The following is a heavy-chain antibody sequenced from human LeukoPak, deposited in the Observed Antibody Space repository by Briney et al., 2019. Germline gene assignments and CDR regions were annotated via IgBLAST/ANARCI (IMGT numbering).Heavy chain of an antibody. D-gene: IGHD6-19*01. CDR3: ARVSGWYDSQYYFDY. V-gene: IGHV3-30*19. J-gene: IGHJ4*02. Sequence: GGSLRLSCAASGFTFSSYGMHWVRQAPGKGLEWVAVISYDGSNKYYADSVKGRFTISRDNSKNTLYLQMNSLRAEDTAVYYCARVSGWYDSQYYFDYWGQGTLVTVSS. CDR2: ISYDGSNK. CDR1: GFTFSSYG.